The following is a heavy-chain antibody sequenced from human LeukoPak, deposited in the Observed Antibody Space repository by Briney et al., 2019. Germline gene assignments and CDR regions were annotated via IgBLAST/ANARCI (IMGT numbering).Heavy chain of an antibody. J-gene: IGHJ4*02. CDR2: IYHSGST. Sequence: PSETLSLTCAVSGGSISSGGYSWSRIRQPPGKGLEWIGYIYHSGSTYYNPSFKSRVTVSVDNANNQFSLRLSSVTAADTAVYYCARGGLGPFDYWGQGTLVTVSS. CDR1: GGSISSGGYS. CDR3: ARGGLGPFDY. V-gene: IGHV4-30-2*01. D-gene: IGHD6-19*01.